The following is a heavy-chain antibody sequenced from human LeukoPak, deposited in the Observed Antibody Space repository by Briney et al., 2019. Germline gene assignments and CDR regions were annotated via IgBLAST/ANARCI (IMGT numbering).Heavy chain of an antibody. J-gene: IGHJ6*02. CDR3: XXXXXXXXXXXXXXXXXYYYGMDV. CDR2: ISGSGGST. Sequence: GGSLRLSCAASGFTFSSYAMSWVRQAPGKGLEWVSAISGSGGSTYYADSVKGRFTISRDNSKNTLYLQMNSLRAEDTAVYYCXXXXXXXXXXXXXXXXXYYYGMDVWGQGTTVTVSS. CDR1: GFTFSSYA. V-gene: IGHV3-23*01.